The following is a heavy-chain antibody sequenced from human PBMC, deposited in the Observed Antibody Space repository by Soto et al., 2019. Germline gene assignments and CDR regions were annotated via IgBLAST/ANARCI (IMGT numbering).Heavy chain of an antibody. V-gene: IGHV3-74*01. Sequence: PGGSLRLSCAASGFVFSSDWMHWVRQAPGKGLVWVSRINTDGSETSYADSVKGRFTISRDNAKNTVYLQMNSLRAEDTAVYYCARVLRGYYDSSGYYWDYWGQGTLVTVSS. D-gene: IGHD3-22*01. CDR2: INTDGSET. CDR1: GFVFSSDW. J-gene: IGHJ4*02. CDR3: ARVLRGYYDSSGYYWDY.